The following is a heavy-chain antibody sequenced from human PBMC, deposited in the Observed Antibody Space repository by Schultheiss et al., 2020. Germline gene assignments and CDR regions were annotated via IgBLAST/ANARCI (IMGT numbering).Heavy chain of an antibody. CDR2: IYHSGST. D-gene: IGHD6-13*01. J-gene: IGHJ6*02. CDR3: ARDYGYGSSWYTPYYYYGMDV. Sequence: SETLSLTCAVSGGSISSSNWWSWVRQPPGKGLEWIGEIYHSGSTNYNPSLKSRVTISVDKSKNQFSLKLSSVTAADTAVYYCARDYGYGSSWYTPYYYYGMDVWGQGTTVTVSS. V-gene: IGHV4-4*02. CDR1: GGSISSSNW.